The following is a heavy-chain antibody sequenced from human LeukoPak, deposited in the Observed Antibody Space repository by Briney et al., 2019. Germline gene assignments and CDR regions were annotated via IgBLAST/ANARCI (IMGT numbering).Heavy chain of an antibody. D-gene: IGHD3-22*01. Sequence: GSLRLSCAASGFPVSSNYMSWVRQAPGKGLEWVSVIYSGGSTYYADSVKGRFTISRDNSKNTLYLQMNSLRAEDTAVYYCARDPPYYYDSSGYSIDYWGQGTLVTVSS. CDR1: GFPVSSNY. J-gene: IGHJ4*02. V-gene: IGHV3-66*01. CDR3: ARDPPYYYDSSGYSIDY. CDR2: IYSGGST.